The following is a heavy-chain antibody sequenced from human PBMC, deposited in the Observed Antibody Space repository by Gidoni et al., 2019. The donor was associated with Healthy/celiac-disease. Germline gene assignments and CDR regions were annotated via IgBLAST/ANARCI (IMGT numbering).Heavy chain of an antibody. J-gene: IGHJ6*02. CDR3: ARDLFGYCSSTSCPYGMDV. Sequence: QVQLVQSGAEVKKPGASVKVSCKASGYTFTSYGISWVRQAPGQGLEWMGWISAYNGNTNYAQKLQGRVTMTTDTSTSTAYMELRSLRSDDTAVYYCARDLFGYCSSTSCPYGMDVWGQGTTVTVSS. D-gene: IGHD2-2*03. CDR1: GYTFTSYG. V-gene: IGHV1-18*01. CDR2: ISAYNGNT.